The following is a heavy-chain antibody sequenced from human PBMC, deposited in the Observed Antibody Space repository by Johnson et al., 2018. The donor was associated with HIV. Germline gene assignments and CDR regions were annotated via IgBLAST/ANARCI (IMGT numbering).Heavy chain of an antibody. Sequence: VQLVESGGGLVQPGGSLRLSCAASGFTVSSNYMSWVRQAPGKGLEWVSVIYSGGSTYYADSVKGRFTISRDNSKNSLYLQMNSLRAEDTAVYYCARRSLVGQLGDDAFDIWGQGTMVTVSS. J-gene: IGHJ3*02. V-gene: IGHV3-66*01. CDR1: GFTVSSNY. CDR2: IYSGGST. CDR3: ARRSLVGQLGDDAFDI. D-gene: IGHD6-6*01.